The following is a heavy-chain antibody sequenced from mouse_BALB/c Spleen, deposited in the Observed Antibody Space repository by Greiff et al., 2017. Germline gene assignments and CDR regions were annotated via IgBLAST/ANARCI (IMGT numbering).Heavy chain of an antibody. Sequence: EVQVVESGPELVKPGASVKMSCKASGYTFTSYVMHWVKQKPGQGLEWIGYINPYNDGTKYNEKFKGKATLTSDKSSSTAYMELSSLTSEDSAVYYCAREGYYLYAMDYWGQGTSVTVSS. J-gene: IGHJ4*01. D-gene: IGHD5-5*01. CDR1: GYTFTSYV. CDR3: AREGYYLYAMDY. CDR2: INPYNDGT. V-gene: IGHV1-14*01.